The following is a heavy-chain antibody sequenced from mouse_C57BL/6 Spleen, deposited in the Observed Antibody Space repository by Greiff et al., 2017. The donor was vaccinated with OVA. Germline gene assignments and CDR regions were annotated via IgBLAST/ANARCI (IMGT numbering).Heavy chain of an antibody. D-gene: IGHD2-4*01. Sequence: QVQLKESGPELVKPGASVKISCKASGYAFSSSWMNWVKQRPGKGLEWIGRIYPGDGDTNYNGKFKGKATLTADKSSSTAYMQLSSLTSEDSAVYFCARGGYDYDRAFDYWGQGTTLTVSS. CDR2: IYPGDGDT. CDR3: ARGGYDYDRAFDY. J-gene: IGHJ2*01. CDR1: GYAFSSSW. V-gene: IGHV1-82*01.